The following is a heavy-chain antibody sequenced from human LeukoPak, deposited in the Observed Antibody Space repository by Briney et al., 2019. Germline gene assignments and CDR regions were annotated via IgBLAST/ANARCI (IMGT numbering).Heavy chain of an antibody. V-gene: IGHV4-39*01. J-gene: IGHJ6*04. CDR1: GGSISSGDYY. CDR2: INHSGST. CDR3: ARQSPLDCSGGSCYPSPFRYYYGMDV. Sequence: SETLSLTCTVSGGSISSGDYYWRWIRQPPGTGLEWIAEINHSGSTNYNPSLKSRVTISVNTSKNQFSLKLSSVTAADTAVYYCARQSPLDCSGGSCYPSPFRYYYGMDVWGKGTTVTVSS. D-gene: IGHD2-15*01.